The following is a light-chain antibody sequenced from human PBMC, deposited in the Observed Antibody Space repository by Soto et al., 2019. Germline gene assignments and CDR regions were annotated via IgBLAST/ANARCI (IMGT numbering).Light chain of an antibody. V-gene: IGLV2-14*01. CDR3: SSYTSKSSLI. J-gene: IGLJ2*01. Sequence: QSALTQPASVSGSPGQSITISCAGTMRDVGAYNLVSWYQQHPGRAPQLIIYEVRNRPSGISFRFSGSKSGNTASLTISGLQAEDEADYYCSSYTSKSSLIFGGGTKLTFL. CDR1: MRDVGAYNL. CDR2: EVR.